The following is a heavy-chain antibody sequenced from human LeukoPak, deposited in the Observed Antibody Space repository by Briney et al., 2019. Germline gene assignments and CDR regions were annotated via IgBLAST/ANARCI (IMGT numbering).Heavy chain of an antibody. CDR2: IKQDGSEK. Sequence: GGSLRLSCAASGFTFSSYWMSWVRQAPGKGLEWVANIKQDGSEKYYVDSVKGRFTISRDNAKNSLYLQMNSLRAEDTAVYYCARLQLWFGELYYDYWGQGTLVTVSS. D-gene: IGHD3-10*01. CDR1: GFTFSSYW. J-gene: IGHJ4*02. CDR3: ARLQLWFGELYYDY. V-gene: IGHV3-7*01.